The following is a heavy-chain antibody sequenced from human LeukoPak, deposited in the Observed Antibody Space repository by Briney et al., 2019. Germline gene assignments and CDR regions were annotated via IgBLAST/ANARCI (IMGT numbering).Heavy chain of an antibody. V-gene: IGHV3-30*02. D-gene: IGHD3-9*01. Sequence: PGGSLRLSCAASGFTFSNYAMHWVRQAPGKGLEWVTFIRYDGSDKYYADSVKGRFTISRDNSKNTLYLQMNSLRAEDTAVYYCAKDSKVLRYFDWPYPQGYFDYWGQGTLVTVSS. CDR2: IRYDGSDK. CDR1: GFTFSNYA. J-gene: IGHJ4*02. CDR3: AKDSKVLRYFDWPYPQGYFDY.